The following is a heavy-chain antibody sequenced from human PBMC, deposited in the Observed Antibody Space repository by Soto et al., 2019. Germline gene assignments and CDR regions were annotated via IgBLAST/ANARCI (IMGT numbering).Heavy chain of an antibody. J-gene: IGHJ6*02. CDR1: GGSISSCGYY. CDR2: IYYSGST. D-gene: IGHD2-21*01. CDR3: AASCVGCGGFNYYGMDV. Sequence: QVQLQESGPGLVKPSQTLSLTCTVSGGSISSCGYYWSWIRQHPAKGLEWIGYIYYSGSTYYNPSLKSRVTISVDTSKNQFSLKLSSVTAADTAVYYCAASCVGCGGFNYYGMDVWGQGTTVTVSS. V-gene: IGHV4-31*03.